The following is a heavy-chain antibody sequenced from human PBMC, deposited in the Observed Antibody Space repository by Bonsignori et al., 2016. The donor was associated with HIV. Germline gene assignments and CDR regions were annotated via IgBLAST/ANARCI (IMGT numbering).Heavy chain of an antibody. CDR2: INPNSGGT. Sequence: ASVKVSCKASGYTFTGYYMHWVRQAPGQGLEWMGWINPNSGGTNYAQKFQGRVTMTRDTSISTAYMELSRLRSDDTAVYYCARGTYCSSTSCYYYYYYYMDVWGKGTTVTVSS. D-gene: IGHD2-2*01. V-gene: IGHV1-2*02. J-gene: IGHJ6*03. CDR1: GYTFTGYY. CDR3: ARGTYCSSTSCYYYYYYYMDV.